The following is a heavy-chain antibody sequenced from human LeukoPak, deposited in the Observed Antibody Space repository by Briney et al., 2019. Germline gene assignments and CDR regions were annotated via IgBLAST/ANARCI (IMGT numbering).Heavy chain of an antibody. Sequence: SVKVSCKTSGGTFSSYTISWVRQAPGQGLEWMGRIIPTLGIANYAQKFQGRVTITADKSTSTAYMELSSLRSEDTAVYYCARDPIPYGDYGEYWGQGTLVTVSS. CDR1: GGTFSSYT. CDR2: IIPTLGIA. CDR3: ARDPIPYGDYGEY. V-gene: IGHV1-69*04. D-gene: IGHD4-17*01. J-gene: IGHJ4*02.